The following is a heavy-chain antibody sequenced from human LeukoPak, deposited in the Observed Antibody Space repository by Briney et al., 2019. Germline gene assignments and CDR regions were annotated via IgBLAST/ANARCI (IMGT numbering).Heavy chain of an antibody. CDR3: ARDCWGIKVMDGFDN. J-gene: IGHJ4*02. CDR2: IKQDGSEK. Sequence: GGSLRLSCTASGFIFSSYYMSWVRQAPGKGLERVANIKQDGSEKKYVDSVKGRFTISRDNAKNSLYLQMNSLRAEDTAVYYCARDCWGIKVMDGFDNWGQGTLVTVSS. CDR1: GFIFSSYY. D-gene: IGHD2-8*01. V-gene: IGHV3-7*01.